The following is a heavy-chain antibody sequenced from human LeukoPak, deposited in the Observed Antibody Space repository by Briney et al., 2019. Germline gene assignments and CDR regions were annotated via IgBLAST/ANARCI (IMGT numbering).Heavy chain of an antibody. J-gene: IGHJ3*02. Sequence: SETLSLTCTVSGGSMSPYHWGWIRQPPGKGLEWTGYIYYSGSTNYNPSLNSRVTISVDTSKNQFSLKLSSVTAADTAVYYCARVRPRGSSSWEPDAFDIWGQGTMVTVSS. V-gene: IGHV4-59*12. CDR1: GGSMSPYH. D-gene: IGHD6-13*01. CDR2: IYYSGST. CDR3: ARVRPRGSSSWEPDAFDI.